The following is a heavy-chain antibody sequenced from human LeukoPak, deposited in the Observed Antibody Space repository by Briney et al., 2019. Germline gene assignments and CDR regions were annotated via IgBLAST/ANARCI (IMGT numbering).Heavy chain of an antibody. D-gene: IGHD6-19*01. J-gene: IGHJ4*02. CDR3: ARRSSSSGWYVDY. Sequence: SETLSLTCTVSGDSITSYYWSWIRQPPGKGLQWIGQISYGGSTTYNPSLESRVTISVDTSNNQFSLRLSSVTASDTAIYYCARRSSSSGWYVDYWGQGTLVTVSS. V-gene: IGHV4-59*08. CDR1: GDSITSYY. CDR2: ISYGGST.